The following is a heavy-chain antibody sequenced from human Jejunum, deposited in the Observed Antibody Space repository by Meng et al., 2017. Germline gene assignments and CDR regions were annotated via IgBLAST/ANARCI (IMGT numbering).Heavy chain of an antibody. J-gene: IGHJ4*02. V-gene: IGHV1-2*06. D-gene: IGHD3-3*01. CDR3: ARDGGYYDLDY. Sequence: QVQLVQSGAEVKRPGASVQVSCKASGHTFIDAYVPWVRQAPGQGLEWMGRIIPSISDAGSAQKFQGRVTLTWDTSISTAYMELSSLRSDDTATYYCARDGGYYDLDYWGQGTLVTVSS. CDR2: IIPSISDA. CDR1: GHTFIDAY.